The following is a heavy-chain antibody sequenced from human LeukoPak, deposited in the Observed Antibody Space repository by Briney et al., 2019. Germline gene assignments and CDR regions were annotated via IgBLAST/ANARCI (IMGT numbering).Heavy chain of an antibody. CDR3: TTRLQNHFDY. J-gene: IGHJ4*02. Sequence: GGPVTLSCAPSRSIFRRYTKNGLPQSMGEAVEHPSTISDPHSGSETHYADAVGGRFTIARDDSQDTLYLQMDSLRAEDTAVYYCTTRLQNHFDYWGQGTQVTVSS. D-gene: IGHD5-24*01. CDR2: ISDPHSGSET. V-gene: IGHV3-23*01. CDR1: RSIFRRYT.